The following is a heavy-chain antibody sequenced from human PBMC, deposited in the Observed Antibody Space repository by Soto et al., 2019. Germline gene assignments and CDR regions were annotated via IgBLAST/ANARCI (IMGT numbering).Heavy chain of an antibody. Sequence: PGGSLRFSCAASGFTFSSYGMHWVRQAPGKGPEWVSYISDKRSNIYYADSVKGRFTISRDNAKNSLFLQMNSLRAEDTAVYYCARAKIVYGDFDSIDSWGQGTLVTVSS. D-gene: IGHD4-17*01. J-gene: IGHJ4*02. V-gene: IGHV3-48*01. CDR3: ARAKIVYGDFDSIDS. CDR2: ISDKRSNI. CDR1: GFTFSSYG.